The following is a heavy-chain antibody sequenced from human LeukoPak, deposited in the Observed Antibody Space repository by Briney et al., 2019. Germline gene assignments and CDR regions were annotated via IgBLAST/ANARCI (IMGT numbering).Heavy chain of an antibody. CDR2: IYPGDSDP. D-gene: IGHD3-22*01. Sequence: GEPLKISSKGSGYSSTSYWCGWLRQLPGKGLEGMGIIYPGDSDPTYRPSFQGQVTISADKSISTAYLQWSSLKASDTAMYYCARQVDYYDSSGYHHYYGMDVWGQGTTVTVSS. J-gene: IGHJ6*02. CDR3: ARQVDYYDSSGYHHYYGMDV. CDR1: GYSSTSYW. V-gene: IGHV5-51*01.